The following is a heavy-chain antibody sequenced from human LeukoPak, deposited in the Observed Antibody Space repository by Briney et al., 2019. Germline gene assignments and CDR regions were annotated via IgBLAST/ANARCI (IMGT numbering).Heavy chain of an antibody. CDR3: ARDAYSSGLLGLD. D-gene: IGHD6-19*01. CDR2: ISSSGSTI. V-gene: IGHV3-48*03. CDR1: GFTFSSYE. Sequence: PGGSLRLSCTASGFTFSSYEMNWVRQAPGKGLEWVSYISSSGSTIYYADSVKGRFTISRDNAKNSLYLQMNSLRAEDTAVYYCARDAYSSGLLGLDWGQGTLVTVSS. J-gene: IGHJ4*02.